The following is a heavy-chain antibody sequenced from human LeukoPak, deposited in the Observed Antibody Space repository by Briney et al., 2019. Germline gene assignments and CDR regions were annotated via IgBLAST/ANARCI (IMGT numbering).Heavy chain of an antibody. D-gene: IGHD4-23*01. CDR2: INPKSGGT. V-gene: IGHV1-2*02. Sequence: ASVKVSCKASGYTFTGYYMHWVRQAPGQGLQWMGWINPKSGGTNYPQKFQGRVTMTRDTSISTAYMELSRLRSDDTAVYYCARGGNVNWYFDLWGRGTLVTVSS. J-gene: IGHJ2*01. CDR1: GYTFTGYY. CDR3: ARGGNVNWYFDL.